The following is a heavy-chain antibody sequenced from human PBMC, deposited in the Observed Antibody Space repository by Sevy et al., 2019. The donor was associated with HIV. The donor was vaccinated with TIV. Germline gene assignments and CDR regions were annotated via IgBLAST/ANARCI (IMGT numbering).Heavy chain of an antibody. Sequence: SETLSLTCTVSGDSISSYYWSRIRQPPGKGLEWIGYIFYNGITNYNPSLKSRVTISVDTSKNQFSLKLSSVTASDTAVYYCARSIAAPRGMDVWGQGTTVTVSS. D-gene: IGHD6-6*01. V-gene: IGHV4-59*01. J-gene: IGHJ6*02. CDR3: ARSIAAPRGMDV. CDR2: IFYNGIT. CDR1: GDSISSYY.